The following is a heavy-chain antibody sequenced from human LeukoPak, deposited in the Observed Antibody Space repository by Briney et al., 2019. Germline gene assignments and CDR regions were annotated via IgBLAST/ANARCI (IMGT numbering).Heavy chain of an antibody. CDR3: ARGGARISFGEAIIANWFDP. CDR1: GGSFSDYF. CDR2: INHSGST. J-gene: IGHJ5*02. D-gene: IGHD3-16*01. V-gene: IGHV4-34*01. Sequence: SETLSLSCAVYGGSFSDYFWSWIRQPPGKGLEWIGEINHSGSTNYNPSLKSRVTISVDTSKSQLYLKLSSVTAADTAVYYCARGGARISFGEAIIANWFDPWGQGTLVTVSS.